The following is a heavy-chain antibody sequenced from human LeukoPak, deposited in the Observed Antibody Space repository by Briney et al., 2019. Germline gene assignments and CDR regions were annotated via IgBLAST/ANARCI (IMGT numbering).Heavy chain of an antibody. CDR2: INPNSGDT. CDR1: GYIFTGYY. CDR3: ARVRYRLAETYIDY. Sequence: ASVKVSCKASGYIFTGYYMHWVRQAPGQGLEWMGWINPNSGDTNYAQKFQGRVTMTRDTSISTAYMELSRLRSDDTVVYYCARVRYRLAETYIDYWGQGTLVTVPS. V-gene: IGHV1-2*02. J-gene: IGHJ4*02. D-gene: IGHD3-16*01.